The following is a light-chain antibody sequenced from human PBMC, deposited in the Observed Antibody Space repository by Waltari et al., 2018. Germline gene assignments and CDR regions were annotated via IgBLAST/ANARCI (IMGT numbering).Light chain of an antibody. CDR2: VNSDGSH. CDR1: SGHSTNI. CDR3: QSGGHGTWV. J-gene: IGLJ3*02. V-gene: IGLV4-69*02. Sequence: QLVLTQSPSASASLGASVKLTCTLDSGHSTNIIAWHQQQPQKGPRYLRKVNSDGSHSKGDVIPDPFSGASSSSGTERYLTISSGQSEDEADYYCQSGGHGTWVFGGGTKLTVL.